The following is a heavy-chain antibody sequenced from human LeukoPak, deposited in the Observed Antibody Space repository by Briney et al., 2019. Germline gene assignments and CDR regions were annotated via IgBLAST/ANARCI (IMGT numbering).Heavy chain of an antibody. Sequence: ASVKVSCKASGGTFSSYAISWVRQAPGQGLEWMGRIIPIFGTANYAQKFQGRVTITTDESTSTAYMELSSLRSEDTAVYYCARDTYVLLWFGELSSAFDIWGQGTMVTVS. CDR1: GGTFSSYA. D-gene: IGHD3-10*01. CDR2: IIPIFGTA. V-gene: IGHV1-69*05. J-gene: IGHJ3*02. CDR3: ARDTYVLLWFGELSSAFDI.